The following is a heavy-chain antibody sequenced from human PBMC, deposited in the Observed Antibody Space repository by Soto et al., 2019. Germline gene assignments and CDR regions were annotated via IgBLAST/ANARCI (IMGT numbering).Heavy chain of an antibody. CDR3: ARDYDILTYRYAFDT. J-gene: IGHJ3*02. V-gene: IGHV3-30-3*01. Sequence: GGSLRLSCAVSGFTFSSYAMHWVRQAPGKGLEWVAVITYDGSNKYYADSVKGRFTISRDNSKNTLYLQVNSLRAEDTAVYYCARDYDILTYRYAFDTCDQGTIV. CDR1: GFTFSSYA. D-gene: IGHD3-9*01. CDR2: ITYDGSNK.